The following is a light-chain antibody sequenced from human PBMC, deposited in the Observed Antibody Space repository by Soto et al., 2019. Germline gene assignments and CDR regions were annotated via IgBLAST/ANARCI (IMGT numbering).Light chain of an antibody. CDR3: QQYNNWWT. V-gene: IGKV3-15*01. CDR1: QSVSSN. Sequence: EIVMTQSPATLSVSPGERATLSCRASQSVSSNLAWYQKKPGQAPRLLIYGPSTRATGIPTRFSGSGSGTEFTLTISSLQSEDFAVYYCQQYNNWWTFGQGTRVEIK. J-gene: IGKJ1*01. CDR2: GPS.